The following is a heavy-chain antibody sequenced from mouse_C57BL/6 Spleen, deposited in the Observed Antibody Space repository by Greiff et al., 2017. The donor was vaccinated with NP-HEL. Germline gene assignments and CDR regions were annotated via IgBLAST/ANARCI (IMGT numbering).Heavy chain of an antibody. V-gene: IGHV1-64*01. J-gene: IGHJ4*01. CDR2: IHPNSGST. D-gene: IGHD2-5*01. Sequence: QVQLQQSGAELVKPGASVKLSCKASGYTFTSYWMHWVKQRPGQGLEWIGMIHPNSGSTNYNEKFKSKATLTVDKSSSTAYMQLSSLTSEDSAVYYCSRRGSNYRYAMDYWGQGTSVTVSS. CDR1: GYTFTSYW. CDR3: SRRGSNYRYAMDY.